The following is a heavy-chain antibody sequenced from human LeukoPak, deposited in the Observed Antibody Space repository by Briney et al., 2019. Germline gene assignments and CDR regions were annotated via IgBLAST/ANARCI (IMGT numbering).Heavy chain of an antibody. Sequence: GGSLRLPCAAFGFTFTSYGMHWVRQSPGKGLEWVAVIWYDGGTKFYADSVRGRFTISRDNSKNTLYLQMNSLRDDDTAVYYCASRHSSTWTFDYWGQGTLVTVSS. V-gene: IGHV3-33*01. CDR2: IWYDGGTK. D-gene: IGHD6-13*01. CDR3: ASRHSSTWTFDY. J-gene: IGHJ4*02. CDR1: GFTFTSYG.